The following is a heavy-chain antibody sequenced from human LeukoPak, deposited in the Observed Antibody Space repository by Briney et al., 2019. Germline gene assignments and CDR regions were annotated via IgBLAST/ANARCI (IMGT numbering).Heavy chain of an antibody. CDR1: GGSISSGDYY. V-gene: IGHV4-31*03. Sequence: PSQTLSLTCTVSGGSISSGDYYWIWIRQHPGKGLEWIGYIHNSGSTYYTPSLKSRITISVDTSKKQFSLKLSSVTAADTAVYYCARVGVAAKSSRYFDYWGEGTLAPVSS. J-gene: IGHJ4*02. CDR3: ARVGVAAKSSRYFDY. CDR2: IHNSGST. D-gene: IGHD2-15*01.